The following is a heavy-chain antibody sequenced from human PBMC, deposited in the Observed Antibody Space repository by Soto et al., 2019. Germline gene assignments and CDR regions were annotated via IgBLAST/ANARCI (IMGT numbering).Heavy chain of an antibody. CDR1: GGTFSSYA. J-gene: IGHJ5*02. Sequence: SVKVSCKASGGTFSSYAISWVRQAPGQGLEWMGGIIPIFGTANYAQKFQGRVTITADESTSTAYMELSSLRSEDTAVYYCAMRGPKPYLYSSSEFDPWGQGTLVTVSS. CDR3: AMRGPKPYLYSSSEFDP. V-gene: IGHV1-69*13. D-gene: IGHD6-13*01. CDR2: IIPIFGTA.